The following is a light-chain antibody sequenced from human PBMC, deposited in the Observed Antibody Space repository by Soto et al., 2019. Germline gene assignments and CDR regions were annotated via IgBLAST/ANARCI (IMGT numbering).Light chain of an antibody. CDR3: QRYGRSQWT. Sequence: EVVLTQSPGTLSLSPGDKASLSCRASQSTTYLAWYQQKYGQAPRLLIYGSSTRTPDTPDRFSASGSGTDFTLTISRLEPEDFAVYFCQRYGRSQWTFGQGTKVDIK. J-gene: IGKJ1*01. V-gene: IGKV3-20*01. CDR1: QSTTY. CDR2: GSS.